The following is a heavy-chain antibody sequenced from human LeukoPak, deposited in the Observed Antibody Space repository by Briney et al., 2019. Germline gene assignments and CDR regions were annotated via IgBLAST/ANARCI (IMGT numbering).Heavy chain of an antibody. CDR3: ARGDSSSWYDPNPLDY. D-gene: IGHD6-13*01. J-gene: IGHJ4*02. V-gene: IGHV1-2*04. CDR2: IYPRDGST. Sequence: ASVKVSCKASGYTFTSNYIHWVRQAPGQGLEWMGMIYPRDGSTSYAQKFQGWVTMTRDTSISTAYMELSRLRSDDTAVYYCARGDSSSWYDPNPLDYWGQGTLVTVSS. CDR1: GYTFTSNY.